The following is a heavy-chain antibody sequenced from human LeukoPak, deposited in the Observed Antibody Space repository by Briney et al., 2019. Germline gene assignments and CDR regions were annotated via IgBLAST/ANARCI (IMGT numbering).Heavy chain of an antibody. CDR1: GGSFCGDY. CDR3: ARGTPYCSGGSCYSLYYYYYYYMDV. J-gene: IGHJ6*03. Sequence: SETLSLTSAVYGGSFCGDYWRRMPQPPGKGLGCFGEINHSERNHYNPALKSRVTISVDTSKNQVALTLSSVTAADTAVYYCARGTPYCSGGSCYSLYYYYYYYMDVWGKGTTVTVSS. V-gene: IGHV4-34*01. CDR2: INHSERN. D-gene: IGHD2-15*01.